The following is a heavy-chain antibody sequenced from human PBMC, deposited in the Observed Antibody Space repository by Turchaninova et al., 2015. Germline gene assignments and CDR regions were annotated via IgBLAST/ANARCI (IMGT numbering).Heavy chain of an antibody. V-gene: IGHV4-34*01. Sequence: QVRLQQWGAGLFKPSETLSLSCAVSGASLSGYYRRWIRQPPGKGLEWIGEISHSGNTSYNPSLKSRVTISGDSSKNQFSLKLSSVTAADTAEYYCARFSRFGESYDAFDIWGQGTMVTVSS. CDR2: ISHSGNT. D-gene: IGHD3-10*01. J-gene: IGHJ3*02. CDR3: ARFSRFGESYDAFDI. CDR1: GASLSGYY.